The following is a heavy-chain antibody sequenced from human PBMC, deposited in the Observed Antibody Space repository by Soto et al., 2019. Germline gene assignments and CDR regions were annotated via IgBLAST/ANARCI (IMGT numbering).Heavy chain of an antibody. D-gene: IGHD3-22*01. CDR2: IKSKVAGGTT. CDR1: GFTFTTAW. J-gene: IGHJ4*01. CDR3: TTDSHFTMKLVRFDY. Sequence: EVQLVESGGGLVEPGGSLRLSCAASGFTFTTAWINWVRQAPGKGLEWVGRIKSKVAGGTTDFAAPVKGRFAISRDDSRNMVYFQMNSLKTEDTAVYYCTTDSHFTMKLVRFDYWGLGTLVTVSS. V-gene: IGHV3-15*07.